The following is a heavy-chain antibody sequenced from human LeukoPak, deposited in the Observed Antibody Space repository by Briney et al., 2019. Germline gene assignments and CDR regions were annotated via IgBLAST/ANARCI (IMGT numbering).Heavy chain of an antibody. D-gene: IGHD3-22*01. CDR1: GFNFSSYS. V-gene: IGHV3-48*02. CDR2: ISSSSSII. CDR3: ARDGDSSGYYAAFDI. J-gene: IGHJ3*02. Sequence: GGSLRLSCAASGFNFSSYSMNWVRQAPGKGLEWLSYISSSSSIIYYADSVKGRFTISRDNAKNSLYLQINSLRDEDTAVYYCARDGDSSGYYAAFDIWGQGTMVTVSS.